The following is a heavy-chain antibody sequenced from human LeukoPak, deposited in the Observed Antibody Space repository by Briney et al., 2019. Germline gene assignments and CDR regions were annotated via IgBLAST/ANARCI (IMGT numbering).Heavy chain of an antibody. D-gene: IGHD2-21*01. J-gene: IGHJ5*02. CDR1: GITFSSFA. CDR2: IVVGSGTT. Sequence: SVKVSFKTSGITFSSFAVQWVRQARGQRLEWIGWIVVGSGTTKYAQKFQERVTITRDMSTSTAFMELRSLRFDDTAVYYCAADVIPGPKGFDPWGQGTLVTVSS. CDR3: AADVIPGPKGFDP. V-gene: IGHV1-58*01.